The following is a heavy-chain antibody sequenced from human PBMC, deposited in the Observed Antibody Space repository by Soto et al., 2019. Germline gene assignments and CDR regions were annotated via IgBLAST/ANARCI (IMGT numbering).Heavy chain of an antibody. V-gene: IGHV3-11*01. J-gene: IGHJ5*02. D-gene: IGHD6-6*01. CDR2: ISSTGSTP. CDR3: ARGQQLVANWLDP. Sequence: GGSLRLSCAASGFPFSDSYMAWIRQAPGKRLEEIATISSTGSTPYYADSVKGRFTISRDNAQNSLYLEMNNLRAEDTTVYYCARGQQLVANWLDPWGQGXLVTVSS. CDR1: GFPFSDSY.